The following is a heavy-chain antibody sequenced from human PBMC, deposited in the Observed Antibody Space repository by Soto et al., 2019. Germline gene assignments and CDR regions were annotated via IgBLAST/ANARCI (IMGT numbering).Heavy chain of an antibody. J-gene: IGHJ4*02. Sequence: EVQLVESGGGLVQPGGSLRLSCAASGFTFSSYSTNWVRQAPGKGLEWVSYISSSSSTIYYADSVKGRFTISRDNAKNSLYLQMNSLRAEDTAVYYCARAYPMTTVTTGADYWGQGTLVTVSS. D-gene: IGHD4-17*01. V-gene: IGHV3-48*01. CDR1: GFTFSSYS. CDR2: ISSSSSTI. CDR3: ARAYPMTTVTTGADY.